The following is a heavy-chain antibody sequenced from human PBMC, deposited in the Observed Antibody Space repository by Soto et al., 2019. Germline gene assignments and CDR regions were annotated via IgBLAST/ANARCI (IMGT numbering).Heavy chain of an antibody. D-gene: IGHD3-10*01. CDR1: GFTFSSYS. V-gene: IGHV3-21*01. J-gene: IGHJ6*02. Sequence: PGGSLRLSCAASGFTFSSYSMNWVRQAPGKGLEWVSSISSSSSYIYYADSVKGRFTISRDNAKNSLYLQMNSLRAEDTAVYYCARSYYYGSGSYYKGRGSYYYYGMDVWGQGTTVTVSS. CDR2: ISSSSSYI. CDR3: ARSYYYGSGSYYKGRGSYYYYGMDV.